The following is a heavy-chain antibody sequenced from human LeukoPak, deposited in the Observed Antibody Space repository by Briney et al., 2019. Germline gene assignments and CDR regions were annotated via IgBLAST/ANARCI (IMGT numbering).Heavy chain of an antibody. V-gene: IGHV1-18*01. Sequence: ASVKVSCKASGYTFTSYGTSWVRQAPGQGLEWMGWISAYNGNTNYAQKLQGRVTMTTDTSTSTAYMELRSLRSDDTAVYYCARDEYCTNGVCYTGAYYYYGMDVWGQGTTVTVSS. CDR1: GYTFTSYG. CDR3: ARDEYCTNGVCYTGAYYYYGMDV. CDR2: ISAYNGNT. D-gene: IGHD2-8*01. J-gene: IGHJ6*02.